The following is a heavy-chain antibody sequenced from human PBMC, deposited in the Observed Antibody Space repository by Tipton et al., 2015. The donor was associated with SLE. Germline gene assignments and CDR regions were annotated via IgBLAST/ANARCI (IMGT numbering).Heavy chain of an antibody. CDR1: GGSISTYY. CDR3: ARQWPGDVSAFDF. J-gene: IGHJ3*01. V-gene: IGHV4-59*08. CDR2: IFYSGST. Sequence: TLSLTCTVSGGSISTYYWSWIRQPPGKGLEWIGYIFYSGSTNYNPSLKSRVTISVDTSKNQFSLKLSSVTAADTAVYYCARQWPGDVSAFDFWGQGTVVTVSS. D-gene: IGHD4-17*01.